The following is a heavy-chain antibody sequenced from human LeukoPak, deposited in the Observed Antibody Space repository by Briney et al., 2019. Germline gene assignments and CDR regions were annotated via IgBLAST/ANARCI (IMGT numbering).Heavy chain of an antibody. V-gene: IGHV5-51*01. Sequence: KPLKISSKGSGYSFTSYWIGWVRQMPGKGLEWMGIIFPVDSDTRYSPSFQGQVSISADKSISTAYLLWSSLKASDTAMYYCARVYGGNSVDYWGQGTLVTVSS. CDR2: IFPVDSDT. D-gene: IGHD4-23*01. J-gene: IGHJ4*02. CDR1: GYSFTSYW. CDR3: ARVYGGNSVDY.